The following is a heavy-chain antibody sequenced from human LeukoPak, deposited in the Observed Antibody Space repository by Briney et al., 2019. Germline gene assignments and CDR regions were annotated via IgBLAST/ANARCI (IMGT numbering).Heavy chain of an antibody. CDR3: ARDSCRGDCHPFDY. CDR1: GFTFSSYG. Sequence: RAGGSLRLSCAASGFTFSSYGMHWVRQAPGKGLEWVAGIWYDGNNKYYADSVKGRFAISRDNSKNTLYVQMNSLRAEDTAVYYCARDSCRGDCHPFDYWGQGTLVTVSS. CDR2: IWYDGNNK. V-gene: IGHV3-33*01. D-gene: IGHD2-21*02. J-gene: IGHJ4*02.